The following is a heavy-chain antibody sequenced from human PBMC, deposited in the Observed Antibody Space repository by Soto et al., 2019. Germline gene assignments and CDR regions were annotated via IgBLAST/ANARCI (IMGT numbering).Heavy chain of an antibody. D-gene: IGHD6-13*01. J-gene: IGHJ4*02. CDR2: INAGNGYT. V-gene: IGHV1-3*01. CDR3: ARGSGSSWPFDY. CDR1: GYTFTNYA. Sequence: QVQLVQSGAEVKKPGASVKVSCKASGYTFTNYAIHWVRQAPGQRLEWMGWINAGNGYTKYSQKFQGRVNITRDTSASTAYMELSSLRSEATAVYYCARGSGSSWPFDYWGQGTLVTVSS.